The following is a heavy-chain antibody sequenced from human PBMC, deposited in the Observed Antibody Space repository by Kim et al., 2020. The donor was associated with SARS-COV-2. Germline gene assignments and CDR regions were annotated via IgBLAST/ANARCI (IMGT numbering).Heavy chain of an antibody. CDR3: AREGGYDSSGYYRSYYFDY. V-gene: IGHV1-46*01. D-gene: IGHD3-22*01. Sequence: GRVTMTRDTSTSTVYMELSSLRSEDTAVYYCAREGGYDSSGYYRSYYFDYWGQGTLVTVSS. J-gene: IGHJ4*02.